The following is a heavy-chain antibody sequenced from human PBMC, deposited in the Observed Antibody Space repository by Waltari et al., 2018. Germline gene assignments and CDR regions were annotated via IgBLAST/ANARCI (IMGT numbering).Heavy chain of an antibody. CDR1: GYTFTDYY. V-gene: IGHV1-69-2*01. J-gene: IGHJ6*02. Sequence: EVQLVQSGAEVKKPGATVKISCKVSGYTFTDYYMHWVHQAPGKGLEWMGLVGAEESGKIEAGKFQCRDTITADSATDTAYMEQRSRRSEDTVGYYCATGNWKQRGYDYCGMDVWGQGTTVTVSS. D-gene: IGHD1-20*01. CDR2: VGAEESGK. CDR3: ATGNWKQRGYDYCGMDV.